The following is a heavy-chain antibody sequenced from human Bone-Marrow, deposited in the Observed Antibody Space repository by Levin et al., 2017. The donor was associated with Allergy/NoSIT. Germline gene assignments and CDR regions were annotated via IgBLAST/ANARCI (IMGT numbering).Heavy chain of an antibody. V-gene: IGHV1-2*03. J-gene: IGHJ1*01. CDR3: ARVRIAAAGIAYFQH. Sequence: LGASVKVSCKASGYTFSDYYIHWVRQAPGQGPEWVGWINPNTGVPHYAQKFQGRVTMTRDTSTSTAYMELNRLKFDDTADYYCARVRIAAAGIAYFQHWGQGTLVTVSS. D-gene: IGHD6-13*01. CDR1: GYTFSDYY. CDR2: INPNTGVP.